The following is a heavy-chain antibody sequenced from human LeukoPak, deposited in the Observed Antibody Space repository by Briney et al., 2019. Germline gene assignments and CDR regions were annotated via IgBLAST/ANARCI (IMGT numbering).Heavy chain of an antibody. D-gene: IGHD5-24*01. CDR2: IDASGST. CDR1: GASVSSYY. CDR3: ARKDGDI. Sequence: SETLSLTCTVSGASVSSYYWIGIRQPAGRGLEWIGRIDASGSTNYNPSLKSRVTMSVDSSKNQFSLKVSSVTAADTAVYYCARKDGDIWGQGTMVTVSS. J-gene: IGHJ3*02. V-gene: IGHV4-4*07.